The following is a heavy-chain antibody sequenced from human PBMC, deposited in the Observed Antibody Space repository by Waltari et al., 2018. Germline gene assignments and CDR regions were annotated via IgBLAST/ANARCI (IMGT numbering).Heavy chain of an antibody. D-gene: IGHD2-15*01. CDR3: ATTLGYCSGGSCYIGY. CDR2: IYHSGST. Sequence: QVQLQESGPGLVKPSETLSLTCAVSGYSISSGYYWGWIRQPPGKGLEWIGSIYHSGSTDYNPSLKSGVTRTVDTSKNQFSLKLSSVTAADTAVYYWATTLGYCSGGSCYIGYWGQGTLVTVSS. V-gene: IGHV4-38-2*01. J-gene: IGHJ4*02. CDR1: GYSISSGYY.